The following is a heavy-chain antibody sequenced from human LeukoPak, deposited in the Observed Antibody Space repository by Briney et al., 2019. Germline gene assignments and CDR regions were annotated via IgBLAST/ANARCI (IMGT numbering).Heavy chain of an antibody. V-gene: IGHV3-15*01. CDR3: ATDGYCSGGSSYSYDN. CDR2: SKSKTDGGTT. D-gene: IGHD2-15*01. Sequence: GGSLRLSCAASGFTFSNAWVTWVRQAPGKGLEWVGRSKSKTDGGTTDYGAPVKGRFSISRDDSKSTLYLQMNSLKTEDTAVYYCATDGYCSGGSSYSYDNWGQGTLVTVSS. J-gene: IGHJ4*02. CDR1: GFTFSNAW.